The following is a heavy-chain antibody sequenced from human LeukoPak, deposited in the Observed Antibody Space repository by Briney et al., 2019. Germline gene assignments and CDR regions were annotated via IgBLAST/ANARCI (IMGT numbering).Heavy chain of an antibody. Sequence: ETLSLICSLSGGFISSTNDLWAWIRQPPGGGVECLGSIYYGGTTSYNPSLKSRVAISVDTSKNQISLNLTYVTASDTAVYYCATRNNYGSSAYYIFDYWGQGTLVTVSS. V-gene: IGHV4-39*01. CDR1: GGFISSTNDL. J-gene: IGHJ4*02. CDR2: IYYGGTT. CDR3: ATRNNYGSSAYYIFDY. D-gene: IGHD3-22*01.